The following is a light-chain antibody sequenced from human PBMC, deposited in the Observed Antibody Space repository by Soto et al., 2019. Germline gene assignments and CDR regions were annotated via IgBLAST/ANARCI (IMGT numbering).Light chain of an antibody. J-gene: IGKJ1*01. CDR2: GAS. Sequence: EVVMTQSPATLSVSPRERVTFSCRASQSVTTNLAWYQHKPGQSPRLLISGASTGASGIPPRFSGSGSGTEFTLTISSLQSEDSAVYYCQQRSRWPRTFGQGTKVDIK. V-gene: IGKV3-15*01. CDR1: QSVTTN. CDR3: QQRSRWPRT.